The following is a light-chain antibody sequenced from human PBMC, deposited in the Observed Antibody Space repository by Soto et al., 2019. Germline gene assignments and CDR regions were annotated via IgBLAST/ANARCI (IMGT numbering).Light chain of an antibody. Sequence: QSALTQPPSVSGSPGQSVTISCTGTSSDVGSYDRVSWYQQPPGTAPKVMIYGVSHRPSGVPDRFSGSKSGNTASLTISGLQAEDEADYYCSSYTSSSTLVFGGGTKLTVL. CDR1: SSDVGSYDR. V-gene: IGLV2-18*02. CDR2: GVS. CDR3: SSYTSSSTLV. J-gene: IGLJ2*01.